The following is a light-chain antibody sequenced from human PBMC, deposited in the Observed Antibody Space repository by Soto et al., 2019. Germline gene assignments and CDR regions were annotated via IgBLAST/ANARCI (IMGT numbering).Light chain of an antibody. J-gene: IGLJ3*02. CDR1: SGSIASNY. CDR2: EDH. V-gene: IGLV6-57*01. CDR3: QSYDATNQV. Sequence: NFMLTQPHSVSESPGKTVIISCTRSSGSIASNYVQWYQQRPCSSPTTVIDEDHQRPSGVPDRFSGSIDSSSNSASLTISGLETEDEADYFCQSYDATNQVFGGGTKLTVL.